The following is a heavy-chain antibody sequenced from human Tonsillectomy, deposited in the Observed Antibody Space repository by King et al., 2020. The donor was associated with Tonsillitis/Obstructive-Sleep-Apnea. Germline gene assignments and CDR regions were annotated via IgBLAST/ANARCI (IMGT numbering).Heavy chain of an antibody. CDR3: ATTTTVTTLGVLA. V-gene: IGHV4-34*01. CDR1: GGSFSGYY. D-gene: IGHD4-11*01. Sequence: VQLQQWGAGLLKPSETLSLTCAVYGGSFSGYYWSWIRQPPGKGLEWIGEINHSGSTNDNPSPKSRVTIPVDTSKNHFSRKLGFVTAADTAVYYCATTTTVTTLGVLAWGQGTLVTVSS. CDR2: INHSGST. J-gene: IGHJ4*02.